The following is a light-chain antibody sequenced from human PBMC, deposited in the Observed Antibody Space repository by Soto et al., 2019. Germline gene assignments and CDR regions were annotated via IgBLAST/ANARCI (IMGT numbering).Light chain of an antibody. CDR3: SSYTDRSLYV. CDR1: NSDVGGYEY. CDR2: DVS. V-gene: IGLV2-14*01. J-gene: IGLJ1*01. Sequence: QSVLTQPASVSGSPGQSITMSCTGTNSDVGGYEYVSWYQQHAGRAPKLIIYDVSNRPSGISGRFSGSKFGNTASLTISGLQAEDEADYYCSSYTDRSLYVFGTGTKLTVL.